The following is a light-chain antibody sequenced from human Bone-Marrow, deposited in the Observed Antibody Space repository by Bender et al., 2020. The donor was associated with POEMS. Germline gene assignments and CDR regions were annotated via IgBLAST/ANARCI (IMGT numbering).Light chain of an antibody. CDR2: DDN. V-gene: IGLV3-21*02. J-gene: IGLJ2*01. CDR3: QVSDTANYHQV. CDR1: NIRRKS. Sequence: YVLTQPPSVSVAPGETARITCGGDNIRRKSVHWYQQKPGQAPVLVLYDDNDRPSGIPERFSGSNTGNTAALTISRVEAGDEAAYYCQVSDTANYHQVFGGGTKLTVL.